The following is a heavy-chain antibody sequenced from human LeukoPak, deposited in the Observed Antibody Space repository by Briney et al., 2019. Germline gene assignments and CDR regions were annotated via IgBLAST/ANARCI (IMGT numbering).Heavy chain of an antibody. CDR2: IYPGDSDT. Sequence: TGESLKISCKDSGYSFTSYWIAWVRQMPGKGLEWMGIIYPGDSDTRYSPSFQGQVTISADKSISTAYLQWSSLKASDTAMYYCARVRGSGSYYDAFDIWGQGTMVTVSS. D-gene: IGHD3-10*01. CDR1: GYSFTSYW. J-gene: IGHJ3*02. V-gene: IGHV5-51*01. CDR3: ARVRGSGSYYDAFDI.